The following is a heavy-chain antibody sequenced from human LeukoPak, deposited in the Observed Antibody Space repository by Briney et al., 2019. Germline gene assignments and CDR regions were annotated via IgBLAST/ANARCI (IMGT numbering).Heavy chain of an antibody. J-gene: IGHJ3*01. CDR1: GFTFSSYA. CDR2: ISTGGTTK. Sequence: GGSLRLSCAASGFTFSSYAMSWVRQAPGKGLEWVSYISTGGTTKDYADSVKGRVTISRDNAKNSLFLQMNSLRAEDTATYYCARSFDVWGRGTMVTVSS. V-gene: IGHV3-48*03. CDR3: ARSFDV.